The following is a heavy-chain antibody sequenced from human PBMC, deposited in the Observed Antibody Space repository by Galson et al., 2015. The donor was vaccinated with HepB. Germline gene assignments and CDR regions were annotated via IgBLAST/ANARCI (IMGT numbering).Heavy chain of an antibody. CDR1: GFSFSNCS. J-gene: IGHJ1*01. D-gene: IGHD2-21*02. CDR3: AAAGEGYCGGDCVYFQH. CDR2: SSSSSSPI. Sequence: SLRLSCAASGFSFSNCSMNWVRQAPGKGLGWVSYSSSSSSPIFYAESVKGRFTISRDNAKSSLYLQMNSLRDEDTAVYYCAAAGEGYCGGDCVYFQHWGQGTLVTVSS. V-gene: IGHV3-48*02.